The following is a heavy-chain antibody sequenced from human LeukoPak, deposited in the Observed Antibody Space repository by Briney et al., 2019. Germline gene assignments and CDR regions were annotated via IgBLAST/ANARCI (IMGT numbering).Heavy chain of an antibody. D-gene: IGHD3-10*01. J-gene: IGHJ3*02. V-gene: IGHV1-46*01. CDR3: ARGHMLLWFGELLGPGAFDI. Sequence: ASVTVSCKASGYTFTSYYMHWVRQAPGQGLEWMGIINPSGGSTSHAQKFQGRVTMTRDTSTSTVYMELSSLRSEDTAVYYCARGHMLLWFGELLGPGAFDIWGQGTMVTVSS. CDR2: INPSGGST. CDR1: GYTFTSYY.